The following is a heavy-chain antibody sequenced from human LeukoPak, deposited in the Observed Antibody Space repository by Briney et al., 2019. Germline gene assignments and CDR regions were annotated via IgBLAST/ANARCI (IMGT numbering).Heavy chain of an antibody. CDR1: GFTFSDYY. D-gene: IGHD3-9*01. CDR2: ISSSGSTI. CDR3: ARQTYYDILPDAFDI. J-gene: IGHJ3*02. Sequence: GGSLRLSCAASGFTFSDYYMSWIRQAPGKGLEWVSYISSSGSTIYYADSVKGRFTISRDNAKNSLYLQMNSLRAEDTAVYYCARQTYYDILPDAFDIWGQGTMVTVSS. V-gene: IGHV3-11*01.